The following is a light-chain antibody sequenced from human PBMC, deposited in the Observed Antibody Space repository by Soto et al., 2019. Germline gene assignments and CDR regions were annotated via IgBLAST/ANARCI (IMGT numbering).Light chain of an antibody. CDR3: QQYKKSWT. CDR2: DAS. CDR1: KTVSGW. Sequence: DIQMTQSPATLSASVGDRVTITCRATKTVSGWLAWYQQKPGKAPKLLIYDASSLHSGVPSRFSGSGSGTEFTLTISSLQADDFATYYCQQYKKSWTFGQGTQVEIK. V-gene: IGKV1-5*01. J-gene: IGKJ1*01.